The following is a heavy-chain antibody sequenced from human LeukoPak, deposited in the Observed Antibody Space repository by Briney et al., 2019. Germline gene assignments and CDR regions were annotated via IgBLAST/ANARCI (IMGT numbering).Heavy chain of an antibody. CDR1: GYTISDYF. V-gene: IGHV1-2*02. CDR3: ARAFYTSNTLDY. CDR2: INPNTNGI. Sequence: ASVRVSCKASGYTISDYFMHWVRQAPGQGLEWMGWINPNTNGINYAQKFQGRVTMTRDTSISTAYMELSRLRSDDTAVYYCARAFYTSNTLDYWGQGTLVTVSS. D-gene: IGHD2-2*02. J-gene: IGHJ4*02.